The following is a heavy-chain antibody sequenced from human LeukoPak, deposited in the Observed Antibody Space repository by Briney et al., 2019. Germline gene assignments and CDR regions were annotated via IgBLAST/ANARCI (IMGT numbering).Heavy chain of an antibody. CDR3: ARDSGPDGLDP. V-gene: IGHV1-2*04. Sequence: ASVKVSCKASGYTFTGYYMHWVRQAPGQGLEWMGWINPNSGGTNYAQKFQGWVTMTRDTSISTAYMELRSLRSDDTAVYYCARDSGPDGLDPWGQGTLVTVSS. CDR1: GYTFTGYY. J-gene: IGHJ5*02. CDR2: INPNSGGT. D-gene: IGHD5-12*01.